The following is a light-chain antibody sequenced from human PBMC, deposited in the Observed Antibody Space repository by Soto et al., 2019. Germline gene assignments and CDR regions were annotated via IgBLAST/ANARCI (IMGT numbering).Light chain of an antibody. V-gene: IGKV3-20*01. Sequence: EIVLTQSPGTLSLSPGEIATLSFSASQSVSSSYLAWYQQKPGQAPRLLIYGASSRATGIPDRFIGSGSGTDFTLTISRLEPEDFAVYYCQQYGSSLSITFGQGTRLEIK. CDR3: QQYGSSLSIT. CDR1: QSVSSSY. J-gene: IGKJ5*01. CDR2: GAS.